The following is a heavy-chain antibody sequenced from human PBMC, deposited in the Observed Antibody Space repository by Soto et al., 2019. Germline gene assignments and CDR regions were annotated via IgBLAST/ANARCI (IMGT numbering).Heavy chain of an antibody. CDR3: ARASYCNSDSCLEDV. D-gene: IGHD2-15*01. CDR1: GFSFSSYA. J-gene: IGHJ6*02. CDR2: IAGRGDTT. Sequence: EVQLLESGGGLVQPGGSLRLSCAASGFSFSSYAMSWVRQAPGKGLEWVSSIAGRGDTTYYADSVKGRFTISRDFSKNTVYLQMISLRADDTAIYYCARASYCNSDSCLEDVWGQGTTVSVSS. V-gene: IGHV3-23*01.